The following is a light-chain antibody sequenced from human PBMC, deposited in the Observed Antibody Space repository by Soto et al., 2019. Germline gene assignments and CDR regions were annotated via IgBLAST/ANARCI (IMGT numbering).Light chain of an antibody. V-gene: IGLV1-40*01. Sequence: QSVLTQPPSVSGAPGQRVTISCTGSSANIGAAYNVYWYQQLPGTAPKLLIYSVSNRPSGVSYRFSGSKSGNTASLTISGLQAEDEADYYCISYTVSRSYVFGTGTKVTVL. J-gene: IGLJ1*01. CDR1: SANIGAAYN. CDR2: SVS. CDR3: ISYTVSRSYV.